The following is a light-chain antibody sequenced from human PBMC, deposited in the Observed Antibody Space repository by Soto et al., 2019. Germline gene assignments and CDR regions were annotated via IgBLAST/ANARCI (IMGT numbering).Light chain of an antibody. V-gene: IGLV1-40*01. J-gene: IGLJ1*01. CDR1: SSNIGAGYD. Sequence: QSVLTQLPSVSGAPGQRVTISCTGSSSNIGAGYDVHWYQQLPGTAPKLLIYGNSNRPSGVPDRISGSKSGTSASLAITGLQVEDEADYYCQSYDNSLSAYVFGTGTKLTVL. CDR3: QSYDNSLSAYV. CDR2: GNS.